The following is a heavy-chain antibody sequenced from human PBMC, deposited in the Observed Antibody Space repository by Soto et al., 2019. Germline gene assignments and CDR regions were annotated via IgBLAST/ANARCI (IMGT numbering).Heavy chain of an antibody. CDR2: IYYSGST. J-gene: IGHJ5*02. CDR1: GGSINSGDSY. D-gene: IGHD3-22*01. CDR3: ARVSYYYDSSGYPLENWFDP. Sequence: PSETLSLTCSVSGGSINSGDSYWNWIRQNPGKGLEWIGFIYYSGSTYYNPSLKSRVTISVDRSKNQFSLKLSSVTAADTAVYYCARVSYYYDSSGYPLENWFDPWGQGTLVTVSS. V-gene: IGHV4-30-4*08.